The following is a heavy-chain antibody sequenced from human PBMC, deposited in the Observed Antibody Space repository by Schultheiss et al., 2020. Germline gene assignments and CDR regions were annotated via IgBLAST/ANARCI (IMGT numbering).Heavy chain of an antibody. J-gene: IGHJ4*02. Sequence: GGSLRLSCVVFGFPFSTYGMHWVRQAPGKGLEWVAVISHDGSKRFYTDSVKGRFTISRDNSKNTLYLQVNSLRTEDTAVYYCARDALPATYCSATTCLTYYSDYWGQGTLVTVSS. CDR1: GFPFSTYG. CDR3: ARDALPATYCSATTCLTYYSDY. CDR2: ISHDGSKR. D-gene: IGHD2-2*01. V-gene: IGHV3-30*03.